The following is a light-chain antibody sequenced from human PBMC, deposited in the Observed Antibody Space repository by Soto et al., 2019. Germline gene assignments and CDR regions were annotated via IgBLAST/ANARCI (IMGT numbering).Light chain of an antibody. CDR2: DAS. V-gene: IGKV1-33*01. CDR3: QQYDNLPLT. CDR1: QDISNY. J-gene: IGKJ4*01. Sequence: DIQMTQSPSSLSASVGDRVTITCQASQDISNYLNWYQRKPGKAPKLLIYDASNLERGVPSRFSGSGSGTEFTFTISSLQPEDIATYYCQQYDNLPLTFGGGTKVEI.